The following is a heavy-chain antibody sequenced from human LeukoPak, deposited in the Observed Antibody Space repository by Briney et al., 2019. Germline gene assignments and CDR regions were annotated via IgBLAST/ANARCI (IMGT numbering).Heavy chain of an antibody. J-gene: IGHJ3*02. CDR3: ARGLYTSLDAFDI. Sequence: GGSLRLSCAASGFTFSSYWMSWVRRAPGKGLEWVANIKQDGSEKYYVDSVKGRFTISRDNAKNSLYLQMNSLRAEDTAVYYCARGLYTSLDAFDIWGQGTMVTVSS. CDR1: GFTFSSYW. D-gene: IGHD2-2*01. CDR2: IKQDGSEK. V-gene: IGHV3-7*04.